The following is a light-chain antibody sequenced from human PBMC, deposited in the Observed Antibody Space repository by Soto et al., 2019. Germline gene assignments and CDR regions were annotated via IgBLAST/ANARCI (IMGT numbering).Light chain of an antibody. CDR3: SSYAGSNNPVI. J-gene: IGLJ2*01. V-gene: IGLV2-8*01. Sequence: QSVLTQPPSASGSPGQSVTISCTGTSNDVGAYKYVSWYQQHPGKAPKLIISEVNKRPSGVPDRFSGSKSGNTASLIVSGLQAADEADYYSSSYAGSNNPVIFGGGTKLTVL. CDR1: SNDVGAYKY. CDR2: EVN.